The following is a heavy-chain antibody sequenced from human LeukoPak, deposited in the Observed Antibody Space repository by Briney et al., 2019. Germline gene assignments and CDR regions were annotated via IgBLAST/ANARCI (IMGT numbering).Heavy chain of an antibody. CDR1: GFTFSTFA. V-gene: IGHV3-23*01. CDR2: IFPSGGEI. D-gene: IGHD3-22*01. J-gene: IGHJ4*02. Sequence: GGSLRLSCADSGFTFSTFAMIWVRQPPGKGLEWVSSIFPSGGEIHYADSVRGRFTISRDNSKNTLYLQMNSLRAEDTAVYYCAKVNHPYDSSAYPFDYWGQGTLVTVSS. CDR3: AKVNHPYDSSAYPFDY.